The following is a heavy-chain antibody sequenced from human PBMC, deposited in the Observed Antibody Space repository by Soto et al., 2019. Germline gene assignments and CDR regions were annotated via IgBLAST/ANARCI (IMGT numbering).Heavy chain of an antibody. J-gene: IGHJ4*02. Sequence: QAQLVESGGGVVQPGRSLRLSCAASGFAFSSYGMHWVRQAPGTGLERGAVISYDGSLQHYADSVKGRFTISRDNSKNMVLLQMSSLRAEDTAVYYCVSDRGYGHASVPYSWGQGTLVSVSS. CDR1: GFAFSSYG. CDR3: VSDRGYGHASVPYS. CDR2: ISYDGSLQ. V-gene: IGHV3-30*03. D-gene: IGHD5-18*01.